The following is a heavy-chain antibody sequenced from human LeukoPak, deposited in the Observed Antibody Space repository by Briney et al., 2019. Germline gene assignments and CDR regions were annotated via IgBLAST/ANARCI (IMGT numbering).Heavy chain of an antibody. Sequence: ASVKLSCKASGYTFTSYDINWVRQATRQGLEWMGWVNPNNRNTGYAQKYHGRVTTTKNTPISTAYMELSSLRSEDTAVYYCARGEGSSSWYFRGVPVLGIDYWGQGTLVTVSS. CDR3: ARGEGSSSWYFRGVPVLGIDY. CDR1: GYTFTSYD. V-gene: IGHV1-8*01. J-gene: IGHJ4*02. D-gene: IGHD6-13*01. CDR2: VNPNNRNT.